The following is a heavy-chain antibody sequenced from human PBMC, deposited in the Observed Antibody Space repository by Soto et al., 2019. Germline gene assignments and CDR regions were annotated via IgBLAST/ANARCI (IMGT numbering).Heavy chain of an antibody. Sequence: PGGSLRLSCAASGFTFSTSIMNWVRQAPGTGLEWVSSITSSSSHMFYADSVKGRFTISRDNARNSLYLQMNSLRAEDTAIYYCTTALGRVPTITWGQGTLVTVS. CDR2: ITSSSSHM. V-gene: IGHV3-21*06. J-gene: IGHJ4*02. CDR3: TTALGRVPTIT. D-gene: IGHD5-12*01. CDR1: GFTFSTSI.